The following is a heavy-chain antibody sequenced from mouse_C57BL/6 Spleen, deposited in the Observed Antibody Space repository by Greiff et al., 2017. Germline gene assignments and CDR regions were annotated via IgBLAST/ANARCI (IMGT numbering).Heavy chain of an antibody. CDR1: GYTFTSYW. CDR2: IDPSDSYT. V-gene: IGHV1-50*01. D-gene: IGHD1-1*01. Sequence: VQLQESGAELVKPGASVKLSCKASGYTFTSYWMQWVKQRPGQGLEWIGEIDPSDSYTNYNQKFKGKATLTVDTSSSTAYMQLSSLTSEDSAVYYCARKGFITTVVAYWYFDVWGTGTTVTVSS. J-gene: IGHJ1*03. CDR3: ARKGFITTVVAYWYFDV.